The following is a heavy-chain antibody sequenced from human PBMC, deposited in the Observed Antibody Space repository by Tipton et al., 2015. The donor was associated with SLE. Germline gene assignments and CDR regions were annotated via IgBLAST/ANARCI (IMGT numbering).Heavy chain of an antibody. J-gene: IGHJ3*02. CDR1: GYSISSGYY. CDR3: ARRDAFDI. CDR2: IYHSGST. V-gene: IGHV4-38-2*01. Sequence: LRLSCAVSGYSISSGYYWGWLRQPPGKGLEWIGSIYHSGSTYYNPSLKSRVTISVDTSKNQFSLKLSSVTAADTAVYYCARRDAFDIWGQGTMVTVSS.